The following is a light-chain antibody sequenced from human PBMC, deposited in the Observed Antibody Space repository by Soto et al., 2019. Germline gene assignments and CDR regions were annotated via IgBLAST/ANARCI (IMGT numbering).Light chain of an antibody. J-gene: IGKJ5*01. Sequence: EIVLTQSPGTLSLSPGERATLSCRASQSVSSSYLAWYQQKPGQAPRLLIYGASSRATGIPDRFSGCGSGTDFTLTISRLEPEDFAVYYCQQYGSSLSITFGQGTRLEIK. CDR1: QSVSSSY. V-gene: IGKV3-20*01. CDR3: QQYGSSLSIT. CDR2: GAS.